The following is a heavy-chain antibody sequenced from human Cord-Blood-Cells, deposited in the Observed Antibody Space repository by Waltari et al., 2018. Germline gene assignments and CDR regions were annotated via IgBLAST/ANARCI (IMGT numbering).Heavy chain of an antibody. J-gene: IGHJ1*01. D-gene: IGHD2-15*01. CDR2: IYYSGST. CDR1: GGSISSSSYY. Sequence: QLQLQESGPGLVKPSETLSLTCTVSGGSISSSSYYWGWIRKPPGKGLEWIGSIYYSGSTYYNPSLKSRVTISVDTSKNQFSLKLSSVTAADTAVYYCARPGGYCSGGSCYSGYFQHWGQGTLVTVSS. CDR3: ARPGGYCSGGSCYSGYFQH. V-gene: IGHV4-39*01.